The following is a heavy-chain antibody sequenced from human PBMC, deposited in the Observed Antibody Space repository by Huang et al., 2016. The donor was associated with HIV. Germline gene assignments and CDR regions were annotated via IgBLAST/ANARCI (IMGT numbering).Heavy chain of an antibody. CDR3: VRGRGTSWSFFDT. J-gene: IGHJ4*02. V-gene: IGHV4-34*01. Sequence: HVRLDQWGAGLLKPSETLSLTCAVYGDSFSDFFWSWIRQSPGKGLEWIGEINHSGKTNDNPSLKSRVTSAVDTSKNQFSLKLRSVTVDDTSTYYGVRGRGTSWSFFDTWGQGSLVTVFS. CDR2: INHSGKT. D-gene: IGHD2-2*01. CDR1: GDSFSDFF.